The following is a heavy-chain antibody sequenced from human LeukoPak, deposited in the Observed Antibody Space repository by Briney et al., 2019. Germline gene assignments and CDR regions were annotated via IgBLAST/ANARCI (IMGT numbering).Heavy chain of an antibody. CDR2: ISGSGGST. CDR3: ARGGVDYYGSGSYYFYNWFDP. J-gene: IGHJ5*02. Sequence: PGGSLRLSCAASGFTFSSYAMSWVRQAPGKGLEWVSAISGSGGSTYYADSVKGRFTISRDDPHNTLYLQMNSLRAEDTAVYFCARGGVDYYGSGSYYFYNWFDPWGQGTLVTVSS. D-gene: IGHD3-10*01. CDR1: GFTFSSYA. V-gene: IGHV3-23*01.